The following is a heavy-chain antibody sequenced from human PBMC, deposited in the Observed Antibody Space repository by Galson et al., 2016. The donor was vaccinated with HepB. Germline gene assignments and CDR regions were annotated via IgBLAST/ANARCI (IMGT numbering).Heavy chain of an antibody. CDR2: FDPEDGET. J-gene: IGHJ6*01. D-gene: IGHD2-2*01. V-gene: IGHV1-24*01. Sequence: SVKVSCKVSGYTLTELSMHWVRQAPGKGLEWMGGFDPEDGETIYAQKFQDRVTMTEDTSTDTAYMELSSLRSEDTAVYYCASIPPIRDCTGTSCYDYGMGV. CDR3: ASIPPIRDCTGTSCYDYGMGV. CDR1: GYTLTELS.